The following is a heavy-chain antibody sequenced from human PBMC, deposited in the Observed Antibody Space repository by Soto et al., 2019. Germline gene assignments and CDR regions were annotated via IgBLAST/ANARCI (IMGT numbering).Heavy chain of an antibody. Sequence: QVQLVQSGAEVKKPGASVKVSCKASGYTFTSYAMHWVRQAPGKRLEWMGWINAGNGNTKYSQKFQGRVTITRDTSASTAYMELSSLRSEDTAVYFCARDLVMDVRGQGTTVNFSS. D-gene: IGHD2-8*02. CDR2: INAGNGNT. CDR1: GYTFTSYA. CDR3: ARDLVMDV. J-gene: IGHJ6*02. V-gene: IGHV1-3*01.